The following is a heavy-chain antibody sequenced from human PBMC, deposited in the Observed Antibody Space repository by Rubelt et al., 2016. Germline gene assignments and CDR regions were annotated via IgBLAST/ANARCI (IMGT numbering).Heavy chain of an antibody. V-gene: IGHV3-23*01. CDR1: GFTFDIYA. CDR2: ISGSGAGT. J-gene: IGHJ4*02. Sequence: EVQLLESGGGLVQPGGSLRLSCAASGFTFDIYAMTWVRQAPGKGLEWVSAISGSGAGTHYADSVKGRFTISRDNSKNTLYLQMNSLRAEDTAVYYCAKELMYADTGFDYWGQGTLVTVSS. D-gene: IGHD2-8*01. CDR3: AKELMYADTGFDY.